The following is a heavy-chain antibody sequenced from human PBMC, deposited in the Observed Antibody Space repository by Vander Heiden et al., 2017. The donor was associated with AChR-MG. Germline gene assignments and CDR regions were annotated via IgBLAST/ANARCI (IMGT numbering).Heavy chain of an antibody. V-gene: IGHV1-2*02. CDR2: INPNSGGT. D-gene: IGHD2-2*01. CDR1: GYTFTGYY. CDR3: ARDIIVVVPAAISHYYYYMDV. J-gene: IGHJ6*03. Sequence: QVQLVQSGAEVKKPGASVKVSCKASGYTFTGYYMHWVRQAPGQGLELMGWINPNSGGTNYAQKFQGRVTMTRDTSISTAYMELSRLRSDDTAVYYCARDIIVVVPAAISHYYYYMDVWGKGTTVTVSS.